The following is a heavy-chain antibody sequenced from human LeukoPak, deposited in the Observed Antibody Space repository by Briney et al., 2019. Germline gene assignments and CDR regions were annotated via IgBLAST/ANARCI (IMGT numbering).Heavy chain of an antibody. V-gene: IGHV4-59*12. CDR2: IYYSGST. J-gene: IGHJ5*02. CDR3: ARESLTWLQSRTSWFDP. D-gene: IGHD5-24*01. CDR1: GGSISSYY. Sequence: SETLPLTCTVSGGSISSYYWSWIRQPPGKGLEWIGYIYYSGSTNYNSSFKSRVTISIDTSKNQFSLRLSSVTAADTAVYYCARESLTWLQSRTSWFDPWGQGTLVTVSS.